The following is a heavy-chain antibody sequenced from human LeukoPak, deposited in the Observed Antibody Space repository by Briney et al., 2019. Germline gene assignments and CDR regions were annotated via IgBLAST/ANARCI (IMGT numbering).Heavy chain of an antibody. Sequence: ASVKASCKASGYTFTSYYIHWMRQAPGQGLEWVGWINPNSGGSHYARRFQGRVTVTSDTSINTAYMELTSLTTDDTAVYYCARGPRYGESGYDLGPYWGQGTLVTVSS. V-gene: IGHV1-2*02. CDR1: GYTFTSYY. D-gene: IGHD5-12*01. J-gene: IGHJ4*02. CDR3: ARGPRYGESGYDLGPY. CDR2: INPNSGGS.